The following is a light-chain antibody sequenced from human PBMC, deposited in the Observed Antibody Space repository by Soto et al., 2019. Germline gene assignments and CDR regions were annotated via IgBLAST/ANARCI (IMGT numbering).Light chain of an antibody. CDR2: GAS. V-gene: IGKV3-20*01. CDR1: QSVSRSN. CDR3: QYGSSPLFT. Sequence: EIVLTQSPGTLSLSPGERATLSCRASQSVSRSNLAWYQQTPGQAPRLLIYGASSRATAIPDRFSGSGSGTDFTLTISRLEPEDFAVYYCQYGSSPLFTFGPATTVDIK. J-gene: IGKJ3*01.